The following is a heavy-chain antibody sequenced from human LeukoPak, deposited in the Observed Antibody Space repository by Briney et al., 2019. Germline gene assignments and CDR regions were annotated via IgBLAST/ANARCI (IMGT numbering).Heavy chain of an antibody. V-gene: IGHV3-21*01. CDR1: GFTFSSYS. CDR2: ISSSSSYI. CDR3: ARMGSYHHPSYFDY. J-gene: IGHJ4*02. Sequence: GGSLRLSCAASGFTFSSYSMNWVRQAPGKGLEWVSSISSSSSYIYYADSVKGRSTISRDNAKNSLYLQMNSLRAEDTAVYYCARMGSYHHPSYFDYWGQGTLVTVSS. D-gene: IGHD1-26*01.